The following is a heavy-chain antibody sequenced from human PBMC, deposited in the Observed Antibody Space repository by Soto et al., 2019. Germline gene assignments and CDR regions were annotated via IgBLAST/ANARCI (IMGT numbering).Heavy chain of an antibody. Sequence: EVQLLESGGGLVQPGGSLRLSCAASGFMFSSYAMNWVRQAPGKGLEWVSSISGGGGITHYADSVRGRFTISRDNSTDTLYMQMKSLRAEDTAVYFCAKDKSRGVTVNADFWGQGTLVTVSS. V-gene: IGHV3-23*01. D-gene: IGHD4-17*01. CDR2: ISGGGGIT. J-gene: IGHJ4*02. CDR1: GFMFSSYA. CDR3: AKDKSRGVTVNADF.